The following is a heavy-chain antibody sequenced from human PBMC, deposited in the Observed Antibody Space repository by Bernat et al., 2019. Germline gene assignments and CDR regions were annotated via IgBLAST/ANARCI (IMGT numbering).Heavy chain of an antibody. CDR1: GFTFSSYW. Sequence: EVQLVESGGGLVQPGGSLRLSCAASGFTFSSYWMSWVRQAPGKGLEWVANIKQDGSEKYYVDSVKGRFTISRDNAKNSLYLQMNSLRAEETAVYYCARDQYGSGSYSLFDYWGQGTLVTVSS. J-gene: IGHJ4*02. CDR3: ARDQYGSGSYSLFDY. CDR2: IKQDGSEK. D-gene: IGHD3-10*01. V-gene: IGHV3-7*01.